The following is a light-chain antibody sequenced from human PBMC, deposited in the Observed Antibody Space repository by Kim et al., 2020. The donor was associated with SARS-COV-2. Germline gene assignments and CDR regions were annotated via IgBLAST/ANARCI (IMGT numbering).Light chain of an antibody. CDR3: QVWDSSVV. CDR2: RDS. V-gene: IGLV3-9*01. CDR1: NIGSKN. J-gene: IGLJ2*01. Sequence: VPVALGQTARITCGGNNIGSKNVHWYQQKPGQAPVLVIYRDSNRPSGIPERFSGSNSGNTATLTISRAQAGDEADYYCQVWDSSVVFGGGTKLTVL.